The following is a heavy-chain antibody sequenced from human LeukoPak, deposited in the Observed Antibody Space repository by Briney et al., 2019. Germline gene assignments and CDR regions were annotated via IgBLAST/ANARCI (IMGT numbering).Heavy chain of an antibody. J-gene: IGHJ6*03. V-gene: IGHV4-39*01. CDR3: ARQVWFGVYYYYMDV. CDR2: IYYSGST. CDR1: GGSISSSSYY. D-gene: IGHD3-10*01. Sequence: SSETLSLTCTVSGGSISSSSYYWGWIRQPPGKGLEWIGSIYYSGSTYYDPSLKSRVTISVDTSKNQFSLKLSSVTAADTAVYYCARQVWFGVYYYYMDVWGKGTTVTISS.